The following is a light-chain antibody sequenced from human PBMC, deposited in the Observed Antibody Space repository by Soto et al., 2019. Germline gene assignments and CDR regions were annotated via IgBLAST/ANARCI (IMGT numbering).Light chain of an antibody. CDR3: QADERSRRVV. V-gene: IGLV1-40*01. J-gene: IGLJ2*01. CDR2: GNS. CDR1: SSYIGAGYD. Sequence: QSVLTQPPSVSGAPGQRVTISCTGSSSYIGAGYDVHWYQQLTGTAPKLLIYGNSNRPSGVPDRFSGSKSGTSTSLASTGGQAGDESCYYGQADERSRRVVFGGGTQRTVL.